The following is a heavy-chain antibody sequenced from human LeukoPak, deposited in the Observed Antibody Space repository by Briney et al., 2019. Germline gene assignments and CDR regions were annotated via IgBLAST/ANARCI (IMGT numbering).Heavy chain of an antibody. CDR1: GFTFSSYG. CDR3: AKDLGSGSYLVYYDYMDV. Sequence: GGTLRLSCAASGFTFSSYGMSWVRQAPGKGLEWVSAISGSCGSTYYADSVKGRFTISRDNSKNTLYLQMNSMRAEETAVYYCAKDLGSGSYLVYYDYMDVWGKGTTVTISS. V-gene: IGHV3-23*01. D-gene: IGHD3-10*02. CDR2: ISGSCGST. J-gene: IGHJ6*03.